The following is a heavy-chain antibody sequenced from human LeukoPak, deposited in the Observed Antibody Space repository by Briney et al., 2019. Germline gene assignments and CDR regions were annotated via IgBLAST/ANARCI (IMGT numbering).Heavy chain of an antibody. CDR3: AAKGYYDFWSGYLSAVGEYYYMDV. CDR1: GFTVSSNY. J-gene: IGHJ6*03. D-gene: IGHD3-3*01. Sequence: GGSLRLSCAASGFTVSSNYMSWVRQAPGKGLEWVSVIYSGGSTYYADSVKGRFTISRDNSKNTLYLQMNSLRAEDTAVYYCAAKGYYDFWSGYLSAVGEYYYMDVWGKGTTVTVSS. CDR2: IYSGGST. V-gene: IGHV3-53*01.